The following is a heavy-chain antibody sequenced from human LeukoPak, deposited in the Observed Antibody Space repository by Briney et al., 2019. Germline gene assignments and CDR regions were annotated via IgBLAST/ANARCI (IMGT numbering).Heavy chain of an antibody. CDR3: ARYLTGDAFDI. V-gene: IGHV4-59*08. D-gene: IGHD3-9*01. J-gene: IGHJ3*02. CDR1: GGSISSYY. Sequence: SETLSLTCTVSGGSISSYYWSWIRQPPGKGLEWIGYIYYSGSTNYNPSFKSRVTISVDTSKNQFSLKLSSVTAADTAVYYCARYLTGDAFDIWGQGTMVTVSS. CDR2: IYYSGST.